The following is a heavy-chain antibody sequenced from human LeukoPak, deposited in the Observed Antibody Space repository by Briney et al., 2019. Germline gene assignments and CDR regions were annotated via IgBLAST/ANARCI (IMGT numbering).Heavy chain of an antibody. J-gene: IGHJ4*02. D-gene: IGHD1-7*01. V-gene: IGHV3-21*01. Sequence: GGSLRLSCAASGFTFSSYSMNWVRQAPGKGLEWVSSIGSSSSYIYYADSVKGRFTISRDNAKNSLYLQMNSLRAEDTAVYYCARDRSGTGTRGVFDYWGQGSLVTVSS. CDR1: GFTFSSYS. CDR3: ARDRSGTGTRGVFDY. CDR2: IGSSSSYI.